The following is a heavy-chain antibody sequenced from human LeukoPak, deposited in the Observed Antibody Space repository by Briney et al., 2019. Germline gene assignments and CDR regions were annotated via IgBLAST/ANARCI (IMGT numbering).Heavy chain of an antibody. CDR3: ARRRYNWNAIDY. Sequence: PGGSLRLSCAASGFTFSSYWMNWARQAPGKGLEWVASINHNGNVNYYVDSVKGRFTISRDNAKNSLYLQMNSLRAEDTAVYFCARRRYNWNAIDYWGQGTLVTVSS. J-gene: IGHJ4*02. D-gene: IGHD1-20*01. CDR1: GFTFSSYW. V-gene: IGHV3-7*03. CDR2: INHNGNVN.